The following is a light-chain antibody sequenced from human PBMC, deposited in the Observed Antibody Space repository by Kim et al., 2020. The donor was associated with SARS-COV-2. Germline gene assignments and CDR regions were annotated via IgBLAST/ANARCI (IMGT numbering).Light chain of an antibody. CDR3: QAWDSSTAV. Sequence: SPGQTASIPCSGDKLGDKYACWYQQKPGQSPVLVIYQDSKRPSGIPERFSGSNSGNTATLTISGTQAMDEADYYCQAWDSSTAVFGGGTQLTVL. CDR1: KLGDKY. J-gene: IGLJ3*02. V-gene: IGLV3-1*01. CDR2: QDS.